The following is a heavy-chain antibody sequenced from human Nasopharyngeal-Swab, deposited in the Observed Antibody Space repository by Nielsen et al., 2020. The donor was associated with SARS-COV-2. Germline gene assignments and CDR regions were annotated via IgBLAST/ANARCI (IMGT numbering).Heavy chain of an antibody. D-gene: IGHD3-22*01. Sequence: GESLKISCAASGFTVSSNHMSWVRQAPGKGLEWVSVIYSGGSTYYADSVKGRFTISRDNSKNTLYLQVNSLRAEDTAVYYCARGCYDSIRWGQGTLVTVSS. V-gene: IGHV3-66*01. CDR2: IYSGGST. CDR1: GFTVSSNH. CDR3: ARGCYDSIR. J-gene: IGHJ4*02.